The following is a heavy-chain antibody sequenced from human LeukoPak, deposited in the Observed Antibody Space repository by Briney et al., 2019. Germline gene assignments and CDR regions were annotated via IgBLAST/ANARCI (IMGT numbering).Heavy chain of an antibody. J-gene: IGHJ4*02. V-gene: IGHV3-48*03. CDR1: GFTFSSYE. CDR3: ARAETGYCSSTSCYAIDY. Sequence: GGSLRLSCAASGFTFSSYEMNWVRQTPGKGLEWVSYISSSGSTIYYADSVKGRFTISRDNSKNTLYLQMNSLRAEDTAVYYCARAETGYCSSTSCYAIDYWGQGTLVTVSS. D-gene: IGHD2-2*01. CDR2: ISSSGSTI.